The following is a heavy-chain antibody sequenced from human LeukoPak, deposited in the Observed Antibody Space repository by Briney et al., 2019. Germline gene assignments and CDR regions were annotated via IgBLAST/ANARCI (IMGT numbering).Heavy chain of an antibody. V-gene: IGHV4-4*07. Sequence: PSETLSLTCTVSGGSISSYYWSWIRQPAGKGLEGIGRIYTSGSTNYNPSLKRRVTVSVDTSKNQCSLKLSSVTAADTAVYYCARGAPWDAFDIWGQGTMVTVSS. J-gene: IGHJ3*02. CDR3: ARGAPWDAFDI. CDR1: GGSISSYY. CDR2: IYTSGST.